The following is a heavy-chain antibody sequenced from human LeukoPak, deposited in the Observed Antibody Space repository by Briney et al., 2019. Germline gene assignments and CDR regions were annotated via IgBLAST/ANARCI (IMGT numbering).Heavy chain of an antibody. Sequence: ASVTVSLQASGYTFTSCYMHWVRQAAGQGLEWMGIINPSGGRTSYEQMFQGRVTMTGDTSTSTVYMELSSLRSEDTAVYYCARAQGYCSSTSCSPGYWGQGTLVTVSS. CDR3: ARAQGYCSSTSCSPGY. V-gene: IGHV1-46*01. J-gene: IGHJ4*02. CDR2: INPSGGRT. CDR1: GYTFTSCY. D-gene: IGHD2-2*01.